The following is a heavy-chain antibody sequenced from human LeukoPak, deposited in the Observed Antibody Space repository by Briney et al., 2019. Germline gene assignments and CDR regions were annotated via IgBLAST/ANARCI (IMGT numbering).Heavy chain of an antibody. CDR1: GGSICSYY. D-gene: IGHD2-2*01. CDR2: IYYSGST. CDR3: ARGYCSSTSCYWGWGYYYYGMDV. V-gene: IGHV4-59*01. J-gene: IGHJ6*02. Sequence: PSETLSLTCTVSGGSICSYYWSWIRQPPGKGLEWIGYIYYSGSTNYNPSLKSRVTISVDTSKNQFSLKLSSVTAADTAVYYCARGYCSSTSCYWGWGYYYYGMDVWGQGTTVTVSS.